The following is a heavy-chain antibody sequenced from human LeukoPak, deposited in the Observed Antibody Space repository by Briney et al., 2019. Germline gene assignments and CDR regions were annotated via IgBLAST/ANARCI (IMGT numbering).Heavy chain of an antibody. D-gene: IGHD3-22*01. Sequence: GASVKVSCKASGYIFTSYGLSWVRQAPGHGLERKGWISANNGHTHYAQKFQGSLTITRDMSTRTVDMELRSLRSDDTAVYYCARDMRHYRYYESDEYYFNFEYWGQGTLVTVSS. CDR3: ARDMRHYRYYESDEYYFNFEY. V-gene: IGHV1-18*01. CDR2: ISANNGHT. J-gene: IGHJ4*02. CDR1: GYIFTSYG.